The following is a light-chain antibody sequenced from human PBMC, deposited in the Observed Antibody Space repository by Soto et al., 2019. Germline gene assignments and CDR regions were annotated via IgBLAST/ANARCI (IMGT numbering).Light chain of an antibody. CDR1: QSLDSY. CDR2: DGS. Sequence: EIVLTQSPATLSLSPGERATLSCRASQSLDSYLAWYQQKPGQPPRLLIYDGSSRATGIPARFSGSGSGTDFTLPISSLESEDFAVYYCQQRSDWPITVGGGTKVEIK. V-gene: IGKV3-11*01. J-gene: IGKJ4*01. CDR3: QQRSDWPIT.